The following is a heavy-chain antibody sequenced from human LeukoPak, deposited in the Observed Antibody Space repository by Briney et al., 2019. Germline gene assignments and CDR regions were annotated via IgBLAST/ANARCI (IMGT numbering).Heavy chain of an antibody. CDR3: ARGYSGYFYY. Sequence: GGSLRLSCGASGFSFSLFGMNWVRQAPGKGLEWVAFISDDGSEIYFADSVKGRFTISRDNAKNTLYLQMNSLRAEDTAVYYCARGYSGYFYYWGQGTLVTVSS. D-gene: IGHD5-12*01. CDR2: ISDDGSEI. V-gene: IGHV3-30*03. J-gene: IGHJ4*02. CDR1: GFSFSLFG.